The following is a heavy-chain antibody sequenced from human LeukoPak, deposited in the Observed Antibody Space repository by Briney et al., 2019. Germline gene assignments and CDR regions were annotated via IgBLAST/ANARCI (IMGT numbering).Heavy chain of an antibody. Sequence: SETLSLTCTVSGGSISSYYWSWIRQPPGKGLEWIGYIYYSGSTNYNPSLKSRVTISVGTSKNQFSLKLSSVTAADTAVYYCARDLDYGSGSYYSLSWFDPWGQGTLVTVSS. J-gene: IGHJ5*02. D-gene: IGHD3-10*01. V-gene: IGHV4-59*12. CDR2: IYYSGST. CDR3: ARDLDYGSGSYYSLSWFDP. CDR1: GGSISSYY.